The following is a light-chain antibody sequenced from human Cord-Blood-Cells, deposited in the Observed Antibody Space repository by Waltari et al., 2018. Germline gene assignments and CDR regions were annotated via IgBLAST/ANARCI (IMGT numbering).Light chain of an antibody. CDR3: CSYAGSSTWV. CDR1: SSDVGSYNL. V-gene: IGLV2-23*01. J-gene: IGLJ3*02. CDR2: EGS. Sequence: QSALTQPASVSGSPGQSITISCTGTSSDVGSYNLVSWYPQHPGKAPKLMIYEGSQRPSGVSNLFSGSKSGNTASLTSSGLQAEDEADYYCCSYAGSSTWVFGGGTKRTVL.